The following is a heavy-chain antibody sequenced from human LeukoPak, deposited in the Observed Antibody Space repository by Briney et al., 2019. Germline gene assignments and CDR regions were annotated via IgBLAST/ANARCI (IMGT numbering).Heavy chain of an antibody. CDR3: ARAPSIAVVPAAYDAFDI. J-gene: IGHJ3*02. V-gene: IGHV1-46*01. CDR1: GYTFTSYY. D-gene: IGHD2-2*01. Sequence: ASVKVSCKASGYTFTSYYMHWVRQAPGQGLEWMGIINPGGDYTSYAQKFQGRVTMTRDTSTSTVYMELSSLRSEDTAVYFCARAPSIAVVPAAYDAFDIWGQGTMVTVSS. CDR2: INPGGDYT.